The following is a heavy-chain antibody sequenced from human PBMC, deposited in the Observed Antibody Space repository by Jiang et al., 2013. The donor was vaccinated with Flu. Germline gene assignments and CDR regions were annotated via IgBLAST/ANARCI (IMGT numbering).Heavy chain of an antibody. V-gene: IGHV4-59*12. Sequence: TLSLTCTVSGGSISGFDWSWIRQPPGKGLEFIGFVHRSGGTNYNPSLQSRVAISVDTSKNQFSLRLSSVTAADTAVYYCAREARGSSYGDYEEHNWFDPWGQGTLVTVSS. J-gene: IGHJ5*02. CDR3: AREARGSSYGDYEEHNWFDP. D-gene: IGHD4-17*01. CDR2: VHRSGGT. CDR1: GGSISGFD.